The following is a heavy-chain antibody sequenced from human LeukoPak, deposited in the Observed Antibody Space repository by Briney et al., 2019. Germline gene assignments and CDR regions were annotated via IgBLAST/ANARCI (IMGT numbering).Heavy chain of an antibody. Sequence: PSETLSLTCSVSGGSISSSSYYWGWIRQPPGKGLEWIGSIYYSGSTYYNPSLKSRVTISVDTSKNQFSLKLSSVTAADTAMYYCARELVAATEGLLGYWGQGTLVTVSS. CDR2: IYYSGST. CDR3: ARELVAATEGLLGY. V-gene: IGHV4-39*07. J-gene: IGHJ4*02. D-gene: IGHD2-15*01. CDR1: GGSISSSSYY.